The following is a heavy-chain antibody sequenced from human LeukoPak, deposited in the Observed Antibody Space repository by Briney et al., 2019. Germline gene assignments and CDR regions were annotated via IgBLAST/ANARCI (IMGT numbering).Heavy chain of an antibody. CDR3: ASIQLWLIDY. CDR1: GGSISSSSYY. J-gene: IGHJ4*02. D-gene: IGHD5-18*01. Sequence: SETVSLTCTVSGGSISSSSYYWGWIRQPPGKGLEWIGSIYYSGSTYYNPSLKSRVTISVDTSKNQFSLKLSSVTAADTAVYYCASIQLWLIDYWGQGTLVTVSS. CDR2: IYYSGST. V-gene: IGHV4-39*01.